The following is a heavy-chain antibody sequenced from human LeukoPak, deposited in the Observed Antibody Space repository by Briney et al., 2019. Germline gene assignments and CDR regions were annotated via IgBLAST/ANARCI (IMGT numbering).Heavy chain of an antibody. CDR2: INPSGGST. CDR3: AKEGATQGFDP. CDR1: GYTFTSYY. Sequence: ASVTVSCTASGYTFTSYYMHWVRQAPGQGLEWMGIINPSGGSTSYAQKFQGRVTMTRDMSTSTVYMELSSLRSEDTAVYYCAKEGATQGFDPWGQGTLVTVSS. D-gene: IGHD1-26*01. V-gene: IGHV1-46*01. J-gene: IGHJ5*02.